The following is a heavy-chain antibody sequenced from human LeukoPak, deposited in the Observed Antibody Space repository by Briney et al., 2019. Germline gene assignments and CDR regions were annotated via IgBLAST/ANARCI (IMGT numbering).Heavy chain of an antibody. Sequence: GASVKVSCKASGYTFTTYGITWVRQAPGQGLEWMGWISAYNGNTNYPQKFQGRVTMATDTSTSTAYMELRSLRSDDTAMYYCARALVDGYKELGYWGQGTLVTVSS. CDR1: GYTFTTYG. V-gene: IGHV1-18*01. J-gene: IGHJ4*02. CDR2: ISAYNGNT. D-gene: IGHD5-24*01. CDR3: ARALVDGYKELGY.